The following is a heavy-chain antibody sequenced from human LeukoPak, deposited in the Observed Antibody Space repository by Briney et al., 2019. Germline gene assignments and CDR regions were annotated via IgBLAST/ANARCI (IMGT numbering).Heavy chain of an antibody. J-gene: IGHJ4*02. V-gene: IGHV3-73*01. CDR3: TSYPRSTAPY. CDR2: IRTKANNYAT. D-gene: IGHD2-2*01. Sequence: GGSLRLSCAASGFTFSDSSLHWVRQASGKGLEWVGQIRTKANNYATLYSASVKGRFTISRDDSKNTTHLQMSSLKTEDTAVYYCTSYPRSTAPYWGQGTLVTVSS. CDR1: GFTFSDSS.